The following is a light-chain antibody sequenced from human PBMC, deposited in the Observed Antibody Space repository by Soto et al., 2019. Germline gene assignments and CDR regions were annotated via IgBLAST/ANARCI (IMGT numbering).Light chain of an antibody. V-gene: IGLV2-14*01. CDR1: SSDVGGYNY. CDR3: RSYTSSNVI. J-gene: IGLJ2*01. Sequence: QSALTQPASVSGSPGQSITISCTGTSSDVGGYNYVSWYQQHPGKAPKLIIFEVIYRPSGVSNRFSGSKSGNTASLTISGLQTEDEADYYCRSYTSSNVIFGGGTKLTVL. CDR2: EVI.